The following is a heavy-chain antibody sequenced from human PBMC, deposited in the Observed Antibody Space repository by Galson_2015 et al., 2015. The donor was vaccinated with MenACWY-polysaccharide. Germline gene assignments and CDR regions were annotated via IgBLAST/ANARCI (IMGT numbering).Heavy chain of an antibody. D-gene: IGHD6-6*01. CDR1: GYTFAGYY. J-gene: IGHJ6*02. Sequence: SVKVFCKASGYTFAGYYIHWVRQAPGQGLEWVGRINPNSGGTNYAPKFQGGVTMTRDTSISTAYMELSRLTSDGTAVYYCARDATPLSSSSDSYYGMDVWGQGTTVTVSS. CDR3: ARDATPLSSSSDSYYGMDV. V-gene: IGHV1-2*06. CDR2: INPNSGGT.